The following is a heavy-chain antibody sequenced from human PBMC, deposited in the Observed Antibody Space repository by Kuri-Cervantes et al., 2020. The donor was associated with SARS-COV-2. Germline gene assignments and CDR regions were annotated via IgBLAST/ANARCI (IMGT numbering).Heavy chain of an antibody. D-gene: IGHD2-21*01. CDR1: ETTFPNYD. CDR2: VKTNSGNT. V-gene: IGHV1-8*01. CDR3: YCAPKEGFDS. Sequence: ASMKVSCKAPETTFPNYDINWVRQATGQGLEWMGMVKTNSGNTLYAQFFQGRVTMTRDISTSTVYMELSSLTSEDTAFYYCYCAPKEGFDSWGQGTLVTVSS. J-gene: IGHJ4*02.